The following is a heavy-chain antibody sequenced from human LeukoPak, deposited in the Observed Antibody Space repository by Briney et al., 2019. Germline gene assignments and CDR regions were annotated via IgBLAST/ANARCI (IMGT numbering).Heavy chain of an antibody. CDR2: ISGSGGST. CDR3: ANGYSYGQE. D-gene: IGHD5-18*01. Sequence: GGSLSLSCAASGFSFSSYAMSWVRQAPGKGLEWVSAISGSGGSTYYADSMKGRFTISRDNSKNTLYLQMNSLRAEDTAVYYCANGYSYGQEWGQGTLVTVSS. CDR1: GFSFSSYA. V-gene: IGHV3-23*01. J-gene: IGHJ4*02.